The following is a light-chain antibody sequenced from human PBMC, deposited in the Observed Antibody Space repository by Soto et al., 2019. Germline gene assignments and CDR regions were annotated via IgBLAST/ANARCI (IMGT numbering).Light chain of an antibody. CDR2: IAS. J-gene: IGKJ1*01. CDR3: QQYGTSPWT. CDR1: QSVSSNY. V-gene: IGKV3-20*01. Sequence: EIVLTQSPGTLSLFPGERATLSCRATQSVSSNYLAWYQQKPGQAPRLLIYIASSRATGIPDRFSGSGSGTDFTLTISRLGPEDFAVYYCQQYGTSPWTFGQGTKVEIK.